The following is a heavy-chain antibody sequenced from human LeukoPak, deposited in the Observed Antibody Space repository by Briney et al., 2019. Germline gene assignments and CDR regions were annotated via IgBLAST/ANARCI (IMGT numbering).Heavy chain of an antibody. CDR1: GFTFSSNA. CDR2: ISETGDR. J-gene: IGHJ4*02. D-gene: IGHD6-13*01. V-gene: IGHV3-23*01. Sequence: GGSLRLSCVASGFTFSSNAMSWVRQAPGKGLEWVSTISETGDRYDADSVKGRFTISRDNSKNRVDLQMNSLRAEGTAVYYCAKGGYSANWRNYFDYWGQGTLVTVSS. CDR3: AKGGYSANWRNYFDY.